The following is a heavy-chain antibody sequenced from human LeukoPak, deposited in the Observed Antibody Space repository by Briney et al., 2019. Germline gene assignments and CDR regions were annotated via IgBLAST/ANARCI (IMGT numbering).Heavy chain of an antibody. J-gene: IGHJ3*02. CDR1: GYTLTELS. CDR2: INTNTGNP. D-gene: IGHD3-22*01. Sequence: ASVKVSCKVSGYTLTELSMHWVRQAPGQGLEWMGWINTNTGNPTYAQGFKGRFVFSLDTSVSTAYLQISSLKAEDTAVYYCARVQYYYDSSGYFLQSVDAFDIWGQGTMVTVSS. V-gene: IGHV7-4-1*02. CDR3: ARVQYYYDSSGYFLQSVDAFDI.